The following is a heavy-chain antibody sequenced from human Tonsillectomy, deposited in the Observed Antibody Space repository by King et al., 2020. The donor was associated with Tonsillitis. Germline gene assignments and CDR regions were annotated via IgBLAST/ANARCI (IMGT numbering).Heavy chain of an antibody. Sequence: VQLPQWGAVLLKPSETLSLTCAVYGGSFSDYYWSWIRQPSGKGLEWIGDINHSGSTNYNPSLKSRVTISVDTSKNQFSLKLSSVTAADTAVYYCARRSGMVRQVAYWYFDLWGRGTLVTVSS. D-gene: IGHD3-10*01. V-gene: IGHV4-34*01. CDR2: INHSGST. CDR3: ARRSGMVRQVAYWYFDL. J-gene: IGHJ2*01. CDR1: GGSFSDYY.